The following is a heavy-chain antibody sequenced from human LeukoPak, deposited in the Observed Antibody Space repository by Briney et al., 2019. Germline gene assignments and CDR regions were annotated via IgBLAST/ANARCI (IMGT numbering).Heavy chain of an antibody. D-gene: IGHD5-18*01. Sequence: PGGSLRLSCAASGSTFSGYGMHWVRQAPGKGLEWVSFIRYDGSDKYYADSVKGRFTISRDNSKNTLYLQMSSLRVEDTAVYYCAKVSVIQLWFERCDYWGQGTLVTVSS. CDR1: GSTFSGYG. J-gene: IGHJ4*02. CDR3: AKVSVIQLWFERCDY. CDR2: IRYDGSDK. V-gene: IGHV3-30*02.